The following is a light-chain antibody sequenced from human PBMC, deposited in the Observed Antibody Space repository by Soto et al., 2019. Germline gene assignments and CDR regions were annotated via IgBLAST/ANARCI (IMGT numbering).Light chain of an antibody. CDR1: QSVDTY. CDR2: GTS. J-gene: IGKJ5*01. V-gene: IGKV3-20*01. Sequence: DIVLTQSPDTLSLSPGDRASVSCRASQSVDTYLAWYQHKPGQAPRLLIYGTSSRAIGIPGRFSGSGSGTDFTLTINRVEPEDFAVYFCQQYASSPTTFGQGARL. CDR3: QQYASSPTT.